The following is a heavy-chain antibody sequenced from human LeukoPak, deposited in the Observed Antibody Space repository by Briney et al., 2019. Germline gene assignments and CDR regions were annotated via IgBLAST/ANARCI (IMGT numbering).Heavy chain of an antibody. CDR3: ARDGSYSTPFDY. D-gene: IGHD1-26*01. V-gene: IGHV1-24*01. J-gene: IGHJ4*02. Sequence: ASVKVSCKVSGYTLTELSMHWVRQAPGKGLEWMGGFDPEDGETIYAQKLQGRVTMTTDTSTSTAYMELRSLRSDDTAVYYCARDGSYSTPFDYWGQGTLVTVSS. CDR2: FDPEDGET. CDR1: GYTLTELS.